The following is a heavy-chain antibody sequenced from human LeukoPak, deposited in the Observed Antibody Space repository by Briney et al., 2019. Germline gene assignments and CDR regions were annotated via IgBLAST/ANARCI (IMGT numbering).Heavy chain of an antibody. D-gene: IGHD2-2*02. CDR1: GYTFTSYG. CDR3: ARDRLFGVPAAIRDWFDP. J-gene: IGHJ5*02. CDR2: ISAYNGNT. V-gene: IGHV1-18*01. Sequence: ASVKVSCKASGYTFTSYGISWVRQAPGQGLEWMGWISAYNGNTNYAQKLQGRVTMTTDTSTSTAYMELRSLRSDDTAVYYCARDRLFGVPAAIRDWFDPWGQGTLVTVSS.